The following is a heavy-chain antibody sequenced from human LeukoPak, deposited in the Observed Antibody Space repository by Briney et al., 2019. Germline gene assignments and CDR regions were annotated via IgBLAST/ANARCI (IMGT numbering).Heavy chain of an antibody. CDR1: GGSFSGYY. CDR3: ARGAPKGYCSGGSCYSRGRMTSTINWFDP. J-gene: IGHJ5*02. D-gene: IGHD2-15*01. CDR2: INHSGST. V-gene: IGHV4-34*01. Sequence: SETLSLTCAVYGGSFSGYYWSWIRQPPGKGLEWIGEINHSGSTNYNPSLKSRVTISVETSKNQFSLKLSSVTAADTAVYYCARGAPKGYCSGGSCYSRGRMTSTINWFDPWGQGTLVTVSS.